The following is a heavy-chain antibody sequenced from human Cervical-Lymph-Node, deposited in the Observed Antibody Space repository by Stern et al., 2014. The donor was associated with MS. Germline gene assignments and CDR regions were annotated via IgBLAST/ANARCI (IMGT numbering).Heavy chain of an antibody. J-gene: IGHJ6*02. V-gene: IGHV5-51*01. D-gene: IGHD4-17*01. CDR3: ARSYGDYDYYYGMDV. CDR1: GYSFTSYW. CDR2: IYPGDSDT. Sequence: EVQLVESGAEVKKPGESLKISCKGSGYSFTSYWIGWGRQMPGKGLEWMGIIYPGDSDTRYSPSFQGQVTISADKSISTAYLQWSSLKASDTAMYYCARSYGDYDYYYGMDVWGQGTTVTVSS.